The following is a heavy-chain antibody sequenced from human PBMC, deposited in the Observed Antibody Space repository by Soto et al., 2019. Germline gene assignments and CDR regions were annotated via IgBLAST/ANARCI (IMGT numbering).Heavy chain of an antibody. D-gene: IGHD1-26*01. CDR2: ISGSGGST. J-gene: IGHJ3*02. CDR3: AKDGGLSGCYLYAFDI. V-gene: IGHV3-23*01. CDR1: GFTFSSYA. Sequence: EVQLLESGGGLVQPGGSLRLSCAASGFTFSSYAMSWVRQAPGKGLEWVSAISGSGGSTYYADSVKGRFTISRDNSKHTLYLQMNSLRAEDTAVYYCAKDGGLSGCYLYAFDIGGQGTMVTVSS.